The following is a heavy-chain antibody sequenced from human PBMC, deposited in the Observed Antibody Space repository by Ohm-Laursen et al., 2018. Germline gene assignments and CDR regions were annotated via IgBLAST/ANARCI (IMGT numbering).Heavy chain of an antibody. Sequence: TLSLTCTDSGGSISSYYWSWIRQPPGKGLEWIGYIYYSGSTNYNPSLKSRVTISVDTSKNQFSLKLSSVTAADTAVYYCARGVFGHYWGQGTLVTVSS. V-gene: IGHV4-59*01. CDR2: IYYSGST. D-gene: IGHD3-3*01. J-gene: IGHJ4*02. CDR1: GGSISSYY. CDR3: ARGVFGHY.